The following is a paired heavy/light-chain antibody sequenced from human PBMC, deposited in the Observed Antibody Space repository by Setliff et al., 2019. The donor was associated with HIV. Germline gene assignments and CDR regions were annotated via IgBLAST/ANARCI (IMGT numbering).Heavy chain of an antibody. CDR1: GGSISSYY. CDR2: IYYSGST. Sequence: QVQLQESGPGLVKPSETLSLTCTVSGGSISSYYWSWIRQPPGKGLEWIGYIYYSGSTNYNPSLKSRVTISVDTSKNQFSLKLSSVTAADTAVYYCARAVEYYDSSGYHNWFDPWGQGTLVTVSS. D-gene: IGHD3-22*01. CDR3: ARAVEYYDSSGYHNWFDP. J-gene: IGHJ5*02. V-gene: IGHV4-59*01.
Light chain of an antibody. CDR3: QQYGSSPLYS. Sequence: EIVLTQSPGTLSLSPGERATLSCRASQSVSSSYLAWYQQKPGQAPRLLIYGASSRATGIPDRFSGSGSGTDFTLTISRLEPEDFAVYYCQQYGSSPLYSFGQGTKLEIK. CDR2: GAS. CDR1: QSVSSSY. J-gene: IGKJ2*03. V-gene: IGKV3-20*01.